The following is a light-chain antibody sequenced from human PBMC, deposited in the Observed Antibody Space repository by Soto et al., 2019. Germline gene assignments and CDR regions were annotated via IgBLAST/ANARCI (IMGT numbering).Light chain of an antibody. V-gene: IGLV1-47*01. Sequence: QSVLTQPPSASGTPGQRVTISCSGSSSNIGSHCVFWFQQLPGTAPKLLFYRNNQRPSGVPDRFSGSKSGTSASLAISGLRSEDEADYYCAAWDDSLSGWVFGGGTKLTVL. CDR1: SSNIGSHC. CDR3: AAWDDSLSGWV. CDR2: RNN. J-gene: IGLJ3*02.